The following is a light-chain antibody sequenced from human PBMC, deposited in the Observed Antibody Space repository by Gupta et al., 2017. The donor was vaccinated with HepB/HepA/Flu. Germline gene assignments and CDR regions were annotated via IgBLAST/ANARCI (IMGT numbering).Light chain of an antibody. J-gene: IGKJ1*01. CDR2: GAS. V-gene: IGKV1D-12*01. CDR3: QQTHIFPWT. CDR1: QDISNW. Sequence: DIQMTQSPSSVSASLGDTVTITCRASQDISNWLAWYQQKPETAPNVLIYGASTLQNGVPSRFTGSGSGTEFTLTITALQPEDFATYFCQQTHIFPWTFGQGTMVEVQ.